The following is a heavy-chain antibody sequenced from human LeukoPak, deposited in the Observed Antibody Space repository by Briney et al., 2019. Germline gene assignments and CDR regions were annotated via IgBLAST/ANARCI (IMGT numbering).Heavy chain of an antibody. CDR1: GFIFNSRW. D-gene: IGHD1-26*01. J-gene: IGHJ4*02. CDR3: ASLLGDKTIFDY. V-gene: IGHV3-7*01. CDR2: IKRDGSGE. Sequence: GGSLRLSCAASGFIFNSRWMSWVRQAPGKGLEWVANIKRDGSGEYYVDSVKGRFTISRGNAKNSLYLQMNSLRAEDTAVYYCASLLGDKTIFDYWGQGTLVTVSS.